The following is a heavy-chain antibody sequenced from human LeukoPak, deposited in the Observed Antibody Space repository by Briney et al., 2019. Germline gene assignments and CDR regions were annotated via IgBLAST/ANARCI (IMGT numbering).Heavy chain of an antibody. CDR1: GYTFTSYD. CDR3: ARGRLVSRVLDAFDI. D-gene: IGHD5-12*01. CDR2: LNPNSGST. Sequence: GASVKVSCKASGYTFTSYDINWGRQATGQGLEWMGWLNPNSGSTGYAQKFQGRVTMTRNTSISTAYMELSSLRSEDTAVYYCARGRLVSRVLDAFDIWGQGTMVTVSS. V-gene: IGHV1-8*01. J-gene: IGHJ3*02.